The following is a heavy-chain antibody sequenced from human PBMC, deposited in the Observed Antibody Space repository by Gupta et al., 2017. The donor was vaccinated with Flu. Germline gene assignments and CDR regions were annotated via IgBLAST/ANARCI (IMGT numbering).Heavy chain of an antibody. V-gene: IGHV3-23*01. CDR3: AKASDFNWHYCDH. CDR2: ISGSGGMT. D-gene: IGHD1-20*01. CDR1: A. Sequence: AMGWVRQAPGKGLQWVSGISGSGGMTYYPDSAKGRFIISRDNSRNTLYLQMNSVTAEDTAVYYCAKASDFNWHYCDHWGQGTLVTVSS. J-gene: IGHJ4*02.